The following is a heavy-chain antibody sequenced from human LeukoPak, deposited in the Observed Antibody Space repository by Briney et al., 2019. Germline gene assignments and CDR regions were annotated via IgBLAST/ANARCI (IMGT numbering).Heavy chain of an antibody. CDR3: ARVAGSIDY. CDR1: GYTFTTYD. J-gene: IGHJ4*02. CDR2: MNPNSGYT. D-gene: IGHD6-19*01. Sequence: AASVKVSCKASGYTFTTYDINWVRQATGQGLEWMGWMNPNSGYTGYAQKFQGRVTITRDTSISTAYMELSSLRSEDTAVYYCARVAGSIDYWGQGTLDTVSS. V-gene: IGHV1-8*03.